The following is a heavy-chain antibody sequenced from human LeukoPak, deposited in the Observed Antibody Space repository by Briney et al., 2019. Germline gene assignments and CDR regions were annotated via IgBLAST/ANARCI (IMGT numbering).Heavy chain of an antibody. Sequence: SVKVSCKASGGTFSSYAISWVRQAPGQGLEWMGGIIPIFGTANYAQKFQGRVTITADESTSTAYMVLSSLRSEDTAVYYCARDRGYCSGGSCSARPFDYWGQGTLVTVSS. CDR2: IIPIFGTA. V-gene: IGHV1-69*13. CDR3: ARDRGYCSGGSCSARPFDY. CDR1: GGTFSSYA. J-gene: IGHJ4*02. D-gene: IGHD2-15*01.